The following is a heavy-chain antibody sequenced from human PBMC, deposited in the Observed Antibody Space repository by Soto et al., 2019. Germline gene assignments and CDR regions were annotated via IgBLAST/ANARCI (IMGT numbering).Heavy chain of an antibody. Sequence: SETLSLTCTVSGGSISCHYWSWIRQPPGKGLEWIGCILYSGTTNYNPSLKSRVTISLDTSKNQFSLKLSSVTAADTAVYYCARFSYSSSWYYYYGMDVWGQGTTVTVSS. D-gene: IGHD6-13*01. J-gene: IGHJ6*02. CDR2: ILYSGTT. CDR3: ARFSYSSSWYYYYGMDV. V-gene: IGHV4-59*11. CDR1: GGSISCHY.